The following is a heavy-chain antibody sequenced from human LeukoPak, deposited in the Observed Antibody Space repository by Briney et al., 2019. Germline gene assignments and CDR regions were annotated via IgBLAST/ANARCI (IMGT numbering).Heavy chain of an antibody. J-gene: IGHJ6*03. CDR1: GGSISSSSYY. Sequence: SETLSLTCTVSGGSISSSSYYWGWIRQPPGKGLEWIGSTYYSGSAYYNPSLKSRVTISVVTSKNQFSLKLSSVTAADTAVYYCARHAPERITIFGVVIGGYYMDVWGKGTTVTVSS. V-gene: IGHV4-39*01. CDR2: TYYSGSA. D-gene: IGHD3-3*01. CDR3: ARHAPERITIFGVVIGGYYMDV.